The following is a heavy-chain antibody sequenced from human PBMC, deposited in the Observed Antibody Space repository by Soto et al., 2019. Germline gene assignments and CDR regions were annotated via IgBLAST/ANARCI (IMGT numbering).Heavy chain of an antibody. Sequence: QLQLQESGSGLLKPSQTLSLTCAVSGGSINSGGDSWSWIRQPPGKGLEWIGYIYHSGGTYYNPSPRGRVTISIDRCKNQSPLKLPSGTAADTAVYCCARTAAGGWFDPWGQGTLVTVSS. CDR3: ARTAAGGWFDP. J-gene: IGHJ5*02. CDR2: IYHSGGT. V-gene: IGHV4-30-2*01. CDR1: GGSINSGGDS. D-gene: IGHD3-10*01.